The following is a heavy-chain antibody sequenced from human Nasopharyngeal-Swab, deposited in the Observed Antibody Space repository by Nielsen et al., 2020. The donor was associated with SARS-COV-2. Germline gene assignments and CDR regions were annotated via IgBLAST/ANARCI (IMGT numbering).Heavy chain of an antibody. CDR1: GFTFSSYA. CDR2: ISGSGGST. J-gene: IGHJ4*02. D-gene: IGHD2-15*01. V-gene: IGHV3-23*01. Sequence: GGSLRLSCAASGFTFSSYAMSWVRQAPGKGLEWVSAISGSGGSTYYADSVKGRFTISRDNSKNTLYLQMNSLRAEDTALYYCAKDSCSGGSCYSYDYWGQGTLVTVSS. CDR3: AKDSCSGGSCYSYDY.